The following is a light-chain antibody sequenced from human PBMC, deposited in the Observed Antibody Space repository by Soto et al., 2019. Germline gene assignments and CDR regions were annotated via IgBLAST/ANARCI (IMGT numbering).Light chain of an antibody. CDR2: DAS. V-gene: IGKV3-11*01. CDR1: QSVSSY. CDR3: QQRGNWPPT. Sequence: EIVLTQSPATLSLSPGERATLSCRASQSVSSYLAWYQQKPGQAPRLLIYDASNRATGILARFSGSGSGTDFTLTISSLEPEDFAIYYCQQRGNWPPTFGQGTKAEIK. J-gene: IGKJ1*01.